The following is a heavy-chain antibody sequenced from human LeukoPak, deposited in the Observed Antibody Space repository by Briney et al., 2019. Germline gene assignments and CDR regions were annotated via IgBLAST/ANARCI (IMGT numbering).Heavy chain of an antibody. CDR3: ARDVGGSLDY. D-gene: IGHD1-26*01. Sequence: ETLSLTCAVYGGSFSNYYWSWIRQAPGKGLEWVANIKEDESAKHQADSVKGRFTISRDNAQNSVYLQMSSLRGEDTAVYYSARDVGGSLDYWGQGTLVTVSS. CDR1: GGSFSNYY. J-gene: IGHJ4*02. V-gene: IGHV3-7*01. CDR2: IKEDESAK.